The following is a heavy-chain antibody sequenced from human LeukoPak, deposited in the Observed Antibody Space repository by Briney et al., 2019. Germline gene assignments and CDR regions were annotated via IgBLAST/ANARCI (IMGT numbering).Heavy chain of an antibody. V-gene: IGHV4-39*01. CDR3: ARSPGIAAAGTKGNDY. J-gene: IGHJ4*02. CDR1: GGSISSSSYY. CDR2: IYYSGST. Sequence: SETLSLTCTVSGGSISSSSYYRGWIRQPPGKGLEWIGIIYYSGSTYYNPSLKSRVTISVDTSKNQFSLKLSSVTAADTAVYYCARSPGIAAAGTKGNDYWGQGTLVTVSS. D-gene: IGHD6-13*01.